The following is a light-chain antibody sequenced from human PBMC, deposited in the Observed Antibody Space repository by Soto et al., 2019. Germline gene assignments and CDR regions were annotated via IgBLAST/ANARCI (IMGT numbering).Light chain of an antibody. CDR2: GAS. CDR1: QSVSSG. CDR3: QQYNNWPRT. V-gene: IGKV3-15*01. J-gene: IGKJ1*01. Sequence: EVVMSLSPGTLSVSPGDRATLSCRASQSVSSGLAWYHQKPGQAPRLLIYGASTRATDVPARFSGSASGTEFTLTINSLQSEDFAVYYCQQYNNWPRTFGQGTKVDIK.